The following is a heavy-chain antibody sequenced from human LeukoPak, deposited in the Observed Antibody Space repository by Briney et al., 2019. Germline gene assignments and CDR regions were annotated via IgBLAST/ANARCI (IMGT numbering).Heavy chain of an antibody. CDR1: GGSISSYY. J-gene: IGHJ6*03. CDR2: IYTSGST. Sequence: SETLSLTCTVSGGSISSYYWSWIRQPAGKGLEWIGRIYTSGSTNYNPSLKSRVTISVDTSKNQFSLKLSSVTAADTAVYYCARTTEGGYTYNYFYYYYMDVWGKGTTVTVSS. D-gene: IGHD5-18*01. CDR3: ARTTEGGYTYNYFYYYYMDV. V-gene: IGHV4-4*07.